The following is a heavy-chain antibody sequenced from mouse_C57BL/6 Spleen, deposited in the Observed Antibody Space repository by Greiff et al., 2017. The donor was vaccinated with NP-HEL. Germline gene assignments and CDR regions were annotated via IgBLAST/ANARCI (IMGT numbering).Heavy chain of an antibody. D-gene: IGHD3-2*02. V-gene: IGHV1-42*01. CDR1: GYSFTGYY. CDR3: ARGGQLRLRLDY. CDR2: INPSTGGT. Sequence: EVQLQQSGPELVKPGASVKISCKASGYSFTGYYMNWVKQSPEKSLEWIGEINPSTGGTTYNQKFKAKATLTVDKSSSTAYMQLKSLTSEDSAVYYCARGGQLRLRLDYWGQGTTLTVSS. J-gene: IGHJ2*01.